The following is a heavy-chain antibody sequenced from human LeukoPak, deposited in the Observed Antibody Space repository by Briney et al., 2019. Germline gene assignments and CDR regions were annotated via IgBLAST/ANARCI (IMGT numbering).Heavy chain of an antibody. Sequence: KPGGSLRLSCAASGFTFSDYYMSWIRQAPGKGLEWVSYISSSGSTVYYADSVKGRFTISRDNAKNSLYLQMNSLRAEDTAVYYCARDSPDWPNKDAFDIWGQGTMVTVSS. D-gene: IGHD2-21*01. J-gene: IGHJ3*02. CDR3: ARDSPDWPNKDAFDI. CDR2: ISSSGSTV. V-gene: IGHV3-11*01. CDR1: GFTFSDYY.